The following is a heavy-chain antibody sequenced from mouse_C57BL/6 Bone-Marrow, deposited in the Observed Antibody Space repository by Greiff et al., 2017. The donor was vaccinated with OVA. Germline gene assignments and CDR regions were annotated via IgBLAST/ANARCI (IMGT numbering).Heavy chain of an antibody. CDR3: ARRYYGSSWYFDV. D-gene: IGHD1-1*01. J-gene: IGHJ1*03. CDR1: GYTFTSYW. V-gene: IGHV1-55*01. CDR2: IYPGSGST. Sequence: QLQQSGAELVKPGASVKMSCKASGYTFTSYWITWVKQRPEQGLEWIGDIYPGSGSTNYNEKFKSKATLTVDTSSSTAYMQLSSLTSEDSAVYYCARRYYGSSWYFDVWGTGTTVTVSS.